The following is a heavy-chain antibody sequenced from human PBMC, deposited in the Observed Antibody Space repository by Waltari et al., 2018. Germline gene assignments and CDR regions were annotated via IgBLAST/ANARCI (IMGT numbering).Heavy chain of an antibody. V-gene: IGHV4-34*01. D-gene: IGHD6-13*01. CDR2: INHSGST. CDR3: ARAGVRAAAGTFDY. CDR1: GGSFSGYY. Sequence: QVQLQQWGAGLLKPSETLSLTGAVYGGSFSGYYWSWIRQPPGKGLEWIGEINHSGSTNYNPSLKSRVTISVDTSKNQFSLKLSSVTAADTAVYYCARAGVRAAAGTFDYWGQGTLVTVSS. J-gene: IGHJ4*02.